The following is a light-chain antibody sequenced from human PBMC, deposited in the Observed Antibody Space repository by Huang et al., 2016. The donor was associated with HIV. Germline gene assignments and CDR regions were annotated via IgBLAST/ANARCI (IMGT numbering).Light chain of an antibody. V-gene: IGKV3-15*01. J-gene: IGKJ1*01. CDR2: GAS. Sequence: EIVMTQSPATLSVSPGERATLSCRASQSVSSNLAWYQQKPGQAPRLLIYGASTRATGIPARFSGSGSATEFTLTISSLQSEDFALYYCQHYSIWPWTFGQGTKVEIK. CDR3: QHYSIWPWT. CDR1: QSVSSN.